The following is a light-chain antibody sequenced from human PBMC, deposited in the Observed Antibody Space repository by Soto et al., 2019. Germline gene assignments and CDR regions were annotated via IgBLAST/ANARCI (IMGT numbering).Light chain of an antibody. CDR2: VGTGGIVR. CDR3: GADHGSGSTWV. J-gene: IGLJ2*01. CDR1: SGYSNYK. V-gene: IGLV9-49*01. Sequence: QPVLTQPPSASASLGASVTLTCTLSSGYSNYKVDWYQQRPGKGPRFVMRVGTGGIVRSKGDGIPDRFSVLGSGLNRYLTIRNIQEEDESDYHCGADHGSGSTWVFGGGTKLTVL.